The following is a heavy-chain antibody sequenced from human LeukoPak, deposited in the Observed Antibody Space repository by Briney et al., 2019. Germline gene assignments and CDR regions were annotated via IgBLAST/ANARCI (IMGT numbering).Heavy chain of an antibody. CDR2: ISGSGDNT. CDR1: GFTFSSYA. CDR3: ANEIRPNDY. D-gene: IGHD4-17*01. V-gene: IGHV3-23*01. J-gene: IGHJ4*02. Sequence: GGSVRLSCAAYGFTFSSYAMSEVRQAPSKGLEWVSGISGSGDNTYYADSVKGRFTISRDNSKNTLYLQMNSLRAEDTAVYYCANEIRPNDYWGQGTQDTVSS.